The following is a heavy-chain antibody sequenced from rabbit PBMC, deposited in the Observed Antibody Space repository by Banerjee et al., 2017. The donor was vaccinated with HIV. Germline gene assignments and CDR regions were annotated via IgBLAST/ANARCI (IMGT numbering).Heavy chain of an antibody. CDR3: ARGVAGYGWSTRLDL. CDR2: IYAGDGNT. Sequence: QSLEESGGGLVQPGGTLTLTCTVSGFSFSNKCVMCWVRQAPGKGLEWIGCIYAGDGNTYYASWAKGRFTISKTSSTTVTLQMTSLTAADTATYFCARGVAGYGWSTRLDLWGPGTLVTVS. V-gene: IGHV1S40*01. J-gene: IGHJ3*01. D-gene: IGHD6-1*01. CDR1: GFSFSNKCV.